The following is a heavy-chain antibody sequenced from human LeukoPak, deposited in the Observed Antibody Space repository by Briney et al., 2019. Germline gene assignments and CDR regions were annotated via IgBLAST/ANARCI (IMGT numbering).Heavy chain of an antibody. J-gene: IGHJ4*02. CDR1: GFTFSSYA. CDR3: AKHPQVLSDYFDY. V-gene: IGHV3-23*01. D-gene: IGHD2-2*01. CDR2: ISGSGGST. Sequence: HLGGSLRLSCAASGFTFSSYAMSWVRQAPGKGLEWVSAISGSGGSTYYADSVKGRFTISRDNSKNTLYLQMNSLRAEDTAVYYCAKHPQVLSDYFDYWGQGTLVTVSS.